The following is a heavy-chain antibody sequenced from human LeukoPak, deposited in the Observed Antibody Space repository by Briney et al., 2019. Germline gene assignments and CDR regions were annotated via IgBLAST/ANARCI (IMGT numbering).Heavy chain of an antibody. CDR2: ISAYNGNT. CDR1: GYTFTSYG. CDR3: ARELGYCSSTSCYGYYYYMDV. J-gene: IGHJ6*03. Sequence: ASVKVSCKASGYTFTSYGISWVRQAPGQGLEWMGWISAYNGNTNYAQKLQGRVTMTTDTSTSTAYMELRSLRSDDTAVYYCARELGYCSSTSCYGYYYYMDVWGKGTTVTVSS. D-gene: IGHD2-2*01. V-gene: IGHV1-18*01.